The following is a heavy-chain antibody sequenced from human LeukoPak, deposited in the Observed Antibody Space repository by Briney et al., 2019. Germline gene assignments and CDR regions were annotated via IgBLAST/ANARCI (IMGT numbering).Heavy chain of an antibody. CDR1: GGSISSYY. CDR3: ARSVLGYSYGLHIDY. CDR2: IYFSGST. D-gene: IGHD5-18*01. V-gene: IGHV4-59*01. J-gene: IGHJ4*02. Sequence: SETLSLTCTVSGGSISSYYCSWIRQPPGKGLEWIGYIYFSGSTNYNPSLKSRVTISVDTSKNQFSLKLSSLTAADTAVYYCARSVLGYSYGLHIDYWGQGTLVTVSS.